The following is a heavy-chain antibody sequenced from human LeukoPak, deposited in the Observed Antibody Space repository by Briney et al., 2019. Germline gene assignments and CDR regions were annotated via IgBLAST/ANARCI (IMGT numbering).Heavy chain of an antibody. D-gene: IGHD3-22*01. CDR3: ARAVSPYYYYYYMDV. J-gene: IGHJ6*03. CDR1: GYTFTSYD. CDR2: MNPNSGNT. Sequence: ASVKVSCKASGYTFTSYDINWVRQATGQGLEWMGWMNPNSGNTGYAQKFQGRVTIIRNTSISTAYMELSSLRSEDTAVYYCARAVSPYYYYYYMDVWGKGTTVTVSS. V-gene: IGHV1-8*03.